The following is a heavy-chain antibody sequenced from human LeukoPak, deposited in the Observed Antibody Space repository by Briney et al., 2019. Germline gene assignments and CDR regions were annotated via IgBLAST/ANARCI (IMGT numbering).Heavy chain of an antibody. D-gene: IGHD2-8*01. Sequence: GGSLRLSCAASGFTFSSYSMNWVRQAPGKGLEWVSSISSSSSYIYYADSVKGRFTISRDNAKNSLYLQMNSLRAEDTAVYYCARVRYCTNGVCSIIDYWGQGTLVTVSS. CDR1: GFTFSSYS. V-gene: IGHV3-21*01. CDR2: ISSSSSYI. J-gene: IGHJ4*02. CDR3: ARVRYCTNGVCSIIDY.